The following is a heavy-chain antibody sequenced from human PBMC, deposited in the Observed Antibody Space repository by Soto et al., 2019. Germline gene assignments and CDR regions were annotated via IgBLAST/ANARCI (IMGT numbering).Heavy chain of an antibody. J-gene: IGHJ6*02. V-gene: IGHV4-34*01. CDR3: ARWGLXDTAIRPENYYYYGMDV. D-gene: IGHD5-18*01. CDR1: GGSFSCYY. Sequence: KSSETLSLTCAVYGGSFSCYYWSWIRQPPGKGLEWIGEINHRGSTNYNPSLKSRVTISVDTSKNQFSLKLGSVTAADTAVYYCARWGLXDTAIRPENYYYYGMDVWGQGTTVTVSS. CDR2: INHRGST.